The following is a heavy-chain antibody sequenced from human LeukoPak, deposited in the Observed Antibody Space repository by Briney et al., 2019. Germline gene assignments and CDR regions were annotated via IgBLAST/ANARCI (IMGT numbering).Heavy chain of an antibody. CDR2: INPNSGGT. V-gene: IGHV1-2*02. CDR1: GYTFTGYY. D-gene: IGHD3-22*01. CDR3: ARESMIVAGFDY. J-gene: IGHJ4*02. Sequence: GASVKVSCKASGYTFTGYYMHWGRQAPGQRLDWMGWINPNSGGTNYAQKFQGRVTMTRDTSISTAYMELSRLRSDDTVVYYCARESMIVAGFDYWGQGTLVTVSS.